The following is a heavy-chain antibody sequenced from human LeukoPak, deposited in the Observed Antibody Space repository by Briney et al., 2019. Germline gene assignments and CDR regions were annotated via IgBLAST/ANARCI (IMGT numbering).Heavy chain of an antibody. D-gene: IGHD3-10*01. CDR3: ARDPEKDYYGSGD. Sequence: ASVKVSCKASGGTFTSYAISWGREAPGQGVEWMGRIIPILGIANYAPKFQGSVTITADKSTSTAYMELSSLRSEDTAVYYCARDPEKDYYGSGDWGQGTLVTVSS. CDR2: IIPILGIA. CDR1: GGTFTSYA. J-gene: IGHJ4*02. V-gene: IGHV1-69*04.